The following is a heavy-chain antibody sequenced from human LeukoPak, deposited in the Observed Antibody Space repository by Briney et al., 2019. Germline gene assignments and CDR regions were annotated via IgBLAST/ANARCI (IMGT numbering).Heavy chain of an antibody. V-gene: IGHV3-30*02. J-gene: IGHJ6*03. CDR3: AKDRDRTYYYYYMDV. D-gene: IGHD3-10*01. Sequence: GGSLRLSCAASEFTFSSYGMHWVRQAPGKGLEWVAFIRYDGSYKYYADSVKCRFTISRDNSKNTLYLQMNTLRAEDTAVYYCAKDRDRTYYYYYMDVWGKGTTVTISS. CDR2: IRYDGSYK. CDR1: EFTFSSYG.